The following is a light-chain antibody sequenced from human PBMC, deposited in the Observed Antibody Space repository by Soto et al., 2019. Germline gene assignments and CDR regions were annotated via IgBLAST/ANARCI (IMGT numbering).Light chain of an antibody. J-gene: IGKJ1*01. CDR2: KAS. CDR3: QHYNSYSEA. Sequence: DIQMTQSTSTLSGSVGDRVTITCRASQTISSWLAWYQQKPGKAPKLLIYKASTLKSGVPSRFIGSGSGTEFTLTISSLQPDDFVTYYCQHYNSYSEAFGQGTKVELK. V-gene: IGKV1-5*03. CDR1: QTISSW.